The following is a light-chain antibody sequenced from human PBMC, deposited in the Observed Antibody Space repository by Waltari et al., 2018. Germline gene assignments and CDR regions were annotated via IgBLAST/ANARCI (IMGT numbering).Light chain of an antibody. CDR2: GAS. CDR1: QSVSSGS. CDR3: QQYGDLPLT. J-gene: IGKJ5*01. V-gene: IGKV3-20*01. Sequence: EIVLTQSPGTLSLSTGERATFSCWATQSVSSGSVAWYQKKPGQAPRLLNHGASSRATGVPDRFSGSGSGTDFTLTINRLEAEDFAVYYCQQYGDLPLTFGQGTRLEIK.